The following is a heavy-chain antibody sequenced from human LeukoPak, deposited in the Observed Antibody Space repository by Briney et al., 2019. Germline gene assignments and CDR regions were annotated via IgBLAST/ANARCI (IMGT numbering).Heavy chain of an antibody. Sequence: SETLSLTCTVSGGSISSYYWSWIRQPPGKGLEWIGYIYYSGSTNYNPSLKSRVTISVDTSKNQFSLKLSSVTAADTAVYYCAREHGYSYALGYYYYYMDVWGKGTTVTISS. CDR2: IYYSGST. D-gene: IGHD5-18*01. V-gene: IGHV4-59*01. J-gene: IGHJ6*03. CDR3: AREHGYSYALGYYYYYMDV. CDR1: GGSISSYY.